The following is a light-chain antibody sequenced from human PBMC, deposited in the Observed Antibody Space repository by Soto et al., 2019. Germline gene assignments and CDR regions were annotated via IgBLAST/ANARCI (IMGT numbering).Light chain of an antibody. V-gene: IGKV3-20*01. J-gene: IGKJ4*01. CDR2: GTS. CDR1: QSVSSNS. CDR3: HYYGGSPT. Sequence: ESVLTQTPGTLSFSPGERATLSCRASQSVSSNSLAWYQQKPGQAPRLLIYGTSTRATGIPDRFSGSGSGPDFTLTISRLEPEDFAVYYCHYYGGSPTFGGGTKVDIK.